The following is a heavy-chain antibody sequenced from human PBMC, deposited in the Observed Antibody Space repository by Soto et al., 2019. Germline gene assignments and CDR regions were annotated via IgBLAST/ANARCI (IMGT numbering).Heavy chain of an antibody. CDR2: INAGNGNT. CDR3: EGGYCSGGSCYSIYY. V-gene: IGHV1-3*01. CDR1: GYTFTSYA. J-gene: IGHJ4*02. Sequence: ASVKVSCKASGYTFTSYAMHWVRQAPGQRLEWMGWINAGNGNTKYSQKFQGRVTITRDTSASTAYMELSSLRSEDTAVYYCEGGYCSGGSCYSIYYWGQGTLVTVSS. D-gene: IGHD2-15*01.